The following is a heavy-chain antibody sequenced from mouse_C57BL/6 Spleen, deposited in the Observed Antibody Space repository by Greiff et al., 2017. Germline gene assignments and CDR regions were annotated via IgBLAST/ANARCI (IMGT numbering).Heavy chain of an antibody. Sequence: VQLQQPGAELVKPGASVKLSCKASGYTFTSYWMHWVKQRPGQGLEWIGMIHPNSGSTNYNEKFKSKATLTVDKSSSTAYMQLSSLTSEDSAVYYCARSEDRYGGFAYWGQGTLVTVSA. CDR1: GYTFTSYW. CDR2: IHPNSGST. V-gene: IGHV1-64*01. J-gene: IGHJ3*01. CDR3: ARSEDRYGGFAY. D-gene: IGHD2-3*01.